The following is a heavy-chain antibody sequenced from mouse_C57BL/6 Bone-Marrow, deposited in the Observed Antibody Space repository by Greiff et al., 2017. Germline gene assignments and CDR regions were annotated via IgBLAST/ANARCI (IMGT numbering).Heavy chain of an antibody. CDR2: INPNNGGT. J-gene: IGHJ4*01. Sequence: EVQLQQSGPELVKPGASVKISCKASGYTFTDYYMNWVKQSHGKSLEWIGDINPNNGGTSYNQKFKGKATLTVDKSSSTAYMELRSLTSEDSAVYYCARSDYLYAMDYWGQGTSVIVSS. V-gene: IGHV1-26*01. D-gene: IGHD2-4*01. CDR1: GYTFTDYY. CDR3: ARSDYLYAMDY.